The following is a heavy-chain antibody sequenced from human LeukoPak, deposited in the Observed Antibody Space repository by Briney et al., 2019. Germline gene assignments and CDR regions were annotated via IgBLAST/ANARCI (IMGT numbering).Heavy chain of an antibody. J-gene: IGHJ4*02. D-gene: IGHD3-22*01. CDR1: GFTFSSYS. CDR3: ARGVYYYDSSGYYYADY. Sequence: GGSLRLSCAASGFTFSSYSMNWVRQAPGKGLEWVSYISSSSSTIYYADSVKGRFTISRDNAKNSLYLQMNSLRAEDTAVYYCARGVYYYDSSGYYYADYWGQGTLVTVSS. CDR2: ISSSSSTI. V-gene: IGHV3-48*01.